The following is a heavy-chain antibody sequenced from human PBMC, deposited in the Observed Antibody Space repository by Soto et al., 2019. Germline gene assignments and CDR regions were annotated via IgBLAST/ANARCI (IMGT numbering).Heavy chain of an antibody. CDR2: ISGSGGST. J-gene: IGHJ4*02. CDR1: GFTFSSYA. Sequence: GGSLRLSCAASGFTFSSYAMSWVRLAPGKGLEWVSAISGSGGSTYYADSVKGRFTISRDNSKNTLYLQMNSLRAEDTAVYYCAKVLEMVRDCSGGSCYSDLYYFDYWGQGTLVTVSS. CDR3: AKVLEMVRDCSGGSCYSDLYYFDY. D-gene: IGHD2-15*01. V-gene: IGHV3-23*01.